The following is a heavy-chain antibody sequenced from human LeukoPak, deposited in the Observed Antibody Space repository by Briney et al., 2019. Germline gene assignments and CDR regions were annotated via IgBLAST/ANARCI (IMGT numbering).Heavy chain of an antibody. Sequence: ASVTVSCKASGYTFTRYDINWLRQAAGHGREWMGWMNPNSGNTGYAQKFQGRVTMTRNTTISTAYMELSSLRSEDTAVYYCARGAYCSSTSCYDWFDPWGQGTLVTVSS. J-gene: IGHJ5*02. CDR2: MNPNSGNT. CDR1: GYTFTRYD. V-gene: IGHV1-8*01. CDR3: ARGAYCSSTSCYDWFDP. D-gene: IGHD2-2*01.